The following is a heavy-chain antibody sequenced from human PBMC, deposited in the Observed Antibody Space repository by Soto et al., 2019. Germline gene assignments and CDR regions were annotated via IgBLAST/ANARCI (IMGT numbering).Heavy chain of an antibody. CDR2: ISAYNGNT. Sequence: ASVKVSCKASGYTFTSYGISWVRQAPGQGLEWMGWISAYNGNTNYAQKLQGRVTMATDTSTSTAYMELRSLRSDDTAVYYCARVGPPHYCSSTSCYGWFDPWGQGTLVTVSS. V-gene: IGHV1-18*04. CDR3: ARVGPPHYCSSTSCYGWFDP. J-gene: IGHJ5*02. CDR1: GYTFTSYG. D-gene: IGHD2-2*01.